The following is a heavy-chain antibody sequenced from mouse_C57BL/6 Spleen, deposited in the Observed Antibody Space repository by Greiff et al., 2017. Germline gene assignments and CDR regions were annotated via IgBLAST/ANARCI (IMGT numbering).Heavy chain of an antibody. CDR2: IWRGGST. V-gene: IGHV2-5*01. CDR3: AKNSAYGSLYYCAMDY. CDR1: GFSLTSYG. D-gene: IGHD1-1*01. Sequence: QVQLQQSGPGLVQPSQSLSITCTVSGFSLTSYGVHWVRQSPGKGLEWLGVIWRGGSTDYNAAFMSRLSITKDNSKSQVFFKMNSLQADDTAIYYCAKNSAYGSLYYCAMDYWGQGTTVTVSS. J-gene: IGHJ4*01.